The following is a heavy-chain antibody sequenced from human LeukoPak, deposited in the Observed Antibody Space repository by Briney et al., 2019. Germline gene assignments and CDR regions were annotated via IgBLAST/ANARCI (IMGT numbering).Heavy chain of an antibody. CDR1: GGSFSGYY. D-gene: IGHD3-22*01. Sequence: SETLSLTCAVYGGSFSGYYWSWIRQPPGKGLEWIGEINHSGSTNYNPSLKSRVTISVDTSKNQFSLKLSSVTAADTAVYYCARVYYYDSSGFPFFDYWGQGTLVTVSS. CDR2: INHSGST. V-gene: IGHV4-34*01. J-gene: IGHJ4*02. CDR3: ARVYYYDSSGFPFFDY.